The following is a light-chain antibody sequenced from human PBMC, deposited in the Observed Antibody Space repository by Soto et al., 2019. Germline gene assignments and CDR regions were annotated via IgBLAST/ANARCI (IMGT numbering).Light chain of an antibody. V-gene: IGLV4-69*01. J-gene: IGLJ3*02. Sequence: QPVLTQSPSASASLGASVKLTRTLSSGHSSYAIAWHQQQSEKGPRYLMKLNSDGSHSKGDGIPDRFSGSSSGAERYLTISSLQSEDEADYYCQTWGTGIWVFGGGTKLTVL. CDR1: SGHSSYA. CDR3: QTWGTGIWV. CDR2: LNSDGSH.